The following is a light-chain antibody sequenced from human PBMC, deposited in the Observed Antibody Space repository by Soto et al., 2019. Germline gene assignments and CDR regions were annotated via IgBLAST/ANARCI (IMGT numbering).Light chain of an antibody. V-gene: IGKV3-20*01. CDR2: GAS. Sequence: EIVLTQSPGTLSLSPGERVSLSCRASQSVSSSYLAWYQQKPGQAPRLLIYGASSRATGIPDRFSGSGSGTDFTLTISRLEPEDLAVFYCQHYGGSPITFGQGTRLEIK. CDR3: QHYGGSPIT. J-gene: IGKJ5*01. CDR1: QSVSSSY.